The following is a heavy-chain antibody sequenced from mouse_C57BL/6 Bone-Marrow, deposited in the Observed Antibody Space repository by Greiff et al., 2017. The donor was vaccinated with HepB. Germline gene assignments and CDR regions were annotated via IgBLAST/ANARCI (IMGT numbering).Heavy chain of an antibody. J-gene: IGHJ4*01. V-gene: IGHV2-9-1*01. CDR3: ARIYYLSLYYAMDY. CDR2: IWTGGGT. CDR1: GFSLTSYA. D-gene: IGHD1-1*02. Sequence: VQGVESGPGLVAPSQSLSITCTVSGFSLTSYAISWVRQPPGKGLEWLGVIWTGGGTNYNSALKSRLSISKDNSKSQVFLKMNSLQTDDTARYYCARIYYLSLYYAMDYWGQGTSVTVSS.